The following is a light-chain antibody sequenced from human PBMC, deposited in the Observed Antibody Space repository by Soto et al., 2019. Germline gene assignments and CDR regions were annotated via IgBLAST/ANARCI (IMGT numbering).Light chain of an antibody. V-gene: IGKV3-11*01. CDR3: QQRSNWPIT. CDR2: DAS. J-gene: IGKJ5*01. CDR1: QSLRSH. Sequence: DIVLTQSPATLSLSPGEGATLXCRASQSLRSHVVWFQQKPGQAPRPLIYDASNRAQGSPARFSGSGSETDFTRTISSREPEDFAVYYGQQRSNWPITFGQGTRLEIK.